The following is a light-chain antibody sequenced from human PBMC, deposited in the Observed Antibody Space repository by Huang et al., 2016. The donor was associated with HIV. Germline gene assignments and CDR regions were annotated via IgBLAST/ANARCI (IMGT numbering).Light chain of an antibody. Sequence: DIQMTQSPSSLSASVGDRVTITCRASENIRRYLNWYQQKPGKPPKLLIHSASTLQSGVPPRFSGSGSGTDFTLTITSLQPEDFATYYCQGSLSIPHTFGQGTNLEIK. CDR3: QGSLSIPHT. CDR2: SAS. V-gene: IGKV1-39*01. J-gene: IGKJ2*01. CDR1: ENIRRY.